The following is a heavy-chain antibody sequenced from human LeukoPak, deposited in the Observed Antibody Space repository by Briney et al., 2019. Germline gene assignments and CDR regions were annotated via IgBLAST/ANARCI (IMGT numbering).Heavy chain of an antibody. Sequence: PGVSLRLSCAVCGFSFSRHGMYWVRQAPGKGLEWVAYIAHEGSYEQYADSVKGRFTISRDNPKNTLYLQMDSLRAEDTAMYFCANKDYYDSGTYSFDYWGQGTLVTVSS. V-gene: IGHV3-30*02. CDR1: GFSFSRHG. J-gene: IGHJ4*02. CDR2: IAHEGSYE. CDR3: ANKDYYDSGTYSFDY. D-gene: IGHD3-10*01.